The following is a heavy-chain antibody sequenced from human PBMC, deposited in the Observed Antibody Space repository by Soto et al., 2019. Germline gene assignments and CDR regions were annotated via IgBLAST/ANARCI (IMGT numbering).Heavy chain of an antibody. CDR2: INTYSGKT. J-gene: IGHJ4*02. V-gene: IGHV1-18*01. Sequence: QVKLVQSGAEVKQPGASVKVSCKASGYTFSIYSITWVRQAPGQGLAWMGGINTYSGKTYYAREFQGTVTMTTDTSASTAYMEMRILRSDGTAVYYCARRYGDASSSTGFAYWGQGTLVSVSS. D-gene: IGHD2-21*02. CDR1: GYTFSIYS. CDR3: ARRYGDASSSTGFAY.